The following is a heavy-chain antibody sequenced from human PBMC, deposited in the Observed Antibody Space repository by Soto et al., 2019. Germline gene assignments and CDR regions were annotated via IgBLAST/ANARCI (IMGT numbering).Heavy chain of an antibody. CDR3: AKAIRFLDMALDN. D-gene: IGHD3-9*01. Sequence: EVHLLESGGNLVQPGGSLRLSCAASGFTFSSYAMSWVRQAPGKGPEWVSSISGSGDVIHYADSVTGRFTISRDNSKNTLWLQMNSLRAEETAVYYCAKAIRFLDMALDNWGQGALVTVSS. CDR1: GFTFSSYA. CDR2: ISGSGDVI. J-gene: IGHJ4*02. V-gene: IGHV3-23*01.